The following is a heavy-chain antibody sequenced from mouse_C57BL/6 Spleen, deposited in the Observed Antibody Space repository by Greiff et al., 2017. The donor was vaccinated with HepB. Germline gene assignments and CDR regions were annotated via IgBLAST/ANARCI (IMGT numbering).Heavy chain of an antibody. CDR3: TRGDYYGSRYFDY. Sequence: QVQLQQSGAELVRPGASVTLSCKASGYTFTDYEMHWVKQTPVHGLEWIGAIDPETGGTAYNQKFKGKAILTADKSSSTAYMELRSLTSEDSAVYYCTRGDYYGSRYFDYWGQGTTLTVSS. V-gene: IGHV1-15*01. CDR1: GYTFTDYE. D-gene: IGHD1-2*01. CDR2: IDPETGGT. J-gene: IGHJ2*01.